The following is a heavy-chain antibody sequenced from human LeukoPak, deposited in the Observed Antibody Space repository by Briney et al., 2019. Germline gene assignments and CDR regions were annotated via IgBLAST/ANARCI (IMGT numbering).Heavy chain of an antibody. D-gene: IGHD4-17*01. Sequence: GGSLRLSCAASGFTFSDYYMSWIRQAPGKGLEWVSYISSSGSTIYYADSVKGRFTISRDNAKNLLYLQMNSLRAEDTAVYYCARDGDYYYYYMDVWGKGTTVTVSS. J-gene: IGHJ6*03. CDR2: ISSSGSTI. CDR3: ARDGDYYYYYMDV. V-gene: IGHV3-11*01. CDR1: GFTFSDYY.